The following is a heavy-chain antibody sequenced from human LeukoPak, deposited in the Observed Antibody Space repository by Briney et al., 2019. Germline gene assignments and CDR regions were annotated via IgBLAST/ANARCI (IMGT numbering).Heavy chain of an antibody. J-gene: IGHJ4*02. Sequence: GGSLRLSCAASGFTFSSYGMHWVRQAPGKGLEWVAFIRYDGSNKYYADSVKGRFTISRDNSKNTLYLQMSSLRAEDTAVYYCAKDVSIAAPYFDYWGQGTLVTVSS. D-gene: IGHD6-6*01. CDR2: IRYDGSNK. CDR3: AKDVSIAAPYFDY. V-gene: IGHV3-30*02. CDR1: GFTFSSYG.